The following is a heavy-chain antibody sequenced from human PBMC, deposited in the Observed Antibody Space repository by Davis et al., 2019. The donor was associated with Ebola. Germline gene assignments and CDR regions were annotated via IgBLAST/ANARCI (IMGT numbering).Heavy chain of an antibody. Sequence: SETLSLTCTVSGGSISGYYWSWIRQPPGKGLEWIGYIYYSGSTNYNPSLKSRVTISVDTSKNQFSLKLSSVTAADTAVYYCARHTRYCSSTSCYWTFDYWGQGTLVTVSS. CDR2: IYYSGST. CDR3: ARHTRYCSSTSCYWTFDY. J-gene: IGHJ4*02. V-gene: IGHV4-59*08. CDR1: GGSISGYY. D-gene: IGHD2-2*01.